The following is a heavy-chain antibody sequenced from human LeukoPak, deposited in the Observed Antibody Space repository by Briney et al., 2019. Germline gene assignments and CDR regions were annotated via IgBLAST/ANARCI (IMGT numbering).Heavy chain of an antibody. J-gene: IGHJ3*02. Sequence: ASVKVSCKASGYTFTGYYMHWVRQAPGQGLEWMGWIDPNSGGTNYAQKFQGRVTMTRDTSISTAYMELSRLRSDDTAVYYCARACGSSSCRGDAFDIWGQGTMVTVSS. D-gene: IGHD6-13*01. V-gene: IGHV1-2*02. CDR3: ARACGSSSCRGDAFDI. CDR1: GYTFTGYY. CDR2: IDPNSGGT.